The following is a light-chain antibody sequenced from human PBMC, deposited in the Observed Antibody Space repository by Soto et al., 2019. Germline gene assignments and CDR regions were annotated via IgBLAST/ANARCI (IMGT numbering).Light chain of an antibody. CDR1: QSVSSSY. CDR3: QQYGSFPWT. CDR2: GAS. J-gene: IGKJ1*01. Sequence: EIVLTQSPSTLSLSPGERPTLSCRASQSVSSSYLAWYQQKHGQAPRLXIYGASSRATGIPDRFSGSGSGTDFTLTISRLETEDFAVYYCQQYGSFPWTFGQGTKVDIK. V-gene: IGKV3-20*01.